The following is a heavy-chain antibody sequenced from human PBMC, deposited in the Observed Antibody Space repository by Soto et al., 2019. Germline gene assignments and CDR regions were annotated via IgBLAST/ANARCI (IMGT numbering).Heavy chain of an antibody. CDR1: GFTFSSYS. CDR2: ISSSSSYI. CDR3: ARPAGQYYFDY. J-gene: IGHJ4*02. Sequence: PGGSLRLSCAASGFTFSSYSMNWVRQAPGKGLEWVSYISSSSSYIYYADSVKGRFTISRDNAKNSLYLQMNSLRAEDTAVYYCARPAGQYYFDYWGQGTLVTVSS. V-gene: IGHV3-21*05.